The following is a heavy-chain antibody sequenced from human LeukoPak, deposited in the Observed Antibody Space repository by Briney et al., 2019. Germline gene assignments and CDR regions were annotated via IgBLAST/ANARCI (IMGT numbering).Heavy chain of an antibody. CDR1: GYTFTSYD. CDR2: MNPNSGNT. V-gene: IGHV1-8*01. D-gene: IGHD6-13*01. Sequence: GASVKVSCKASGYTFTSYDINWVRQATGQGLEWMGWMNPNSGNTGYAQKFQGRIIVSRNTSISTAYMELSSLTFEDTAIYYCARIAAAGNRRLNYWGQGTLVTVAS. J-gene: IGHJ4*02. CDR3: ARIAAAGNRRLNY.